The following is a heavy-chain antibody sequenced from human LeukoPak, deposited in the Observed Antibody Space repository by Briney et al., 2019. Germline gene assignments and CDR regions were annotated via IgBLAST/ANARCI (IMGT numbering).Heavy chain of an antibody. CDR3: ARATRRRGGAFDI. J-gene: IGHJ3*02. CDR2: IIPIFGTA. Sequence: ASVKVSCKASGGTFSSYAISWVRQAPGQGLEWMGGIIPIFGTANYAQKFLGRVTITADESTSTAYMELSSLRSEDTAVYYCARATRRRGGAFDIWGQGTMVTVSS. CDR1: GGTFSSYA. V-gene: IGHV1-69*13. D-gene: IGHD1-1*01.